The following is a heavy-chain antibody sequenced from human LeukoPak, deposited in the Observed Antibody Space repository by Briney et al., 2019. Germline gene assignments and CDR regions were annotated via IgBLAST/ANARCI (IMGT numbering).Heavy chain of an antibody. CDR3: ARAVGYGAGSYGFDI. Sequence: GGSQRLSCAASGFTLSSTVTHWARHAPGTGLVCVSRIIRDGTGTDYADSVKGRFTISRDIATNTLYLQMNSLRAEDTAVYYCARAVGYGAGSYGFDIWGQGTTVTVSS. CDR1: GFTLSSTV. V-gene: IGHV3-74*01. J-gene: IGHJ3*02. D-gene: IGHD3-10*01. CDR2: IIRDGTGT.